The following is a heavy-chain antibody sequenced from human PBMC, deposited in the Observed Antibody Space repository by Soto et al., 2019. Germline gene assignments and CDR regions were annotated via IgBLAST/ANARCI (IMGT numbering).Heavy chain of an antibody. CDR2: IYPDDSDT. CDR3: ARLEWLSLAAWFDP. J-gene: IGHJ5*02. V-gene: IGHV5-51*01. CDR1: GYSFTNYW. D-gene: IGHD3-3*01. Sequence: GESLKISCKGSGYSFTNYWIGWVRQMPEKGLEWMGMIYPDDSDTKYSPSFQGQVTFSADKSINTAYLQWSSLKASDTAIYYCARLEWLSLAAWFDPWGQGTLVTVSS.